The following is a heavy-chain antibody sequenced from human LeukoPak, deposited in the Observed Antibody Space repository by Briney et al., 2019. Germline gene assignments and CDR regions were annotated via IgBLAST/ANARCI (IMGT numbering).Heavy chain of an antibody. CDR1: GGSIRSSYYY. V-gene: IGHV4-39*07. J-gene: IGHJ4*02. Sequence: SETLSLTCTVSGGSIRSSYYYWGWIRQPPGKGLEWIGSIYDSGSTYYNPSLKSRVTISLDTSKNQFSLKLSSVTAADTAVYYCAILGDPQGSDYWGQGTLVTVSS. CDR2: IYDSGST. CDR3: AILGDPQGSDY. D-gene: IGHD4-17*01.